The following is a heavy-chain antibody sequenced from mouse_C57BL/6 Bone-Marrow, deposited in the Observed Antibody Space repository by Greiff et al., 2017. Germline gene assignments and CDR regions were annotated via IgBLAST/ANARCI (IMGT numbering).Heavy chain of an antibody. V-gene: IGHV5-16*01. D-gene: IGHD1-1*01. J-gene: IGHJ2*01. CDR2: INYDGSST. Sequence: EVMLVESEGGLVQPGSSMKLSCTASGFTFSDYYMAWVRQVPEKGLEWVANINYDGSSTYYLDSLKSRFIISRDNAKNILYLQMSSLKSEDTATYYCARYGSSSFDYWGQGTTLTVSS. CDR3: ARYGSSSFDY. CDR1: GFTFSDYY.